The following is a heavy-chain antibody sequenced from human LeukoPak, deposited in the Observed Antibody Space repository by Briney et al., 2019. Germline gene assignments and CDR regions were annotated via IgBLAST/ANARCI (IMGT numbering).Heavy chain of an antibody. CDR3: ARDSTGTVFDL. J-gene: IGHJ4*02. CDR2: ISQDGTES. V-gene: IGHV3-7*04. CDR1: GFTFISYW. D-gene: IGHD1-1*01. Sequence: GGSLSLSCVAPGFTFISYWMTWVRQAPGKGLEWVAQISQDGTESYSVDSVRGRFTISRDNAKNSVYLQMNSLRPEDTAVYYCARDSTGTVFDLWGQGTLVTVSS.